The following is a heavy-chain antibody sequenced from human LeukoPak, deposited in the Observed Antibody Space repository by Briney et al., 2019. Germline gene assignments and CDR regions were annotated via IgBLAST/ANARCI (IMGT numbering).Heavy chain of an antibody. V-gene: IGHV4-59*01. Sequence: PSETLSLTCTVSGGSISSNYWSWIRQPPGKGLEWIGYIYYSGSTNYNPSLKSRVTISVDTSKNQFSLKLSSVTAADTAVYYCARGNAFDIWGQGTLVTVSS. CDR3: ARGNAFDI. J-gene: IGHJ3*02. CDR2: IYYSGST. CDR1: GGSISSNY.